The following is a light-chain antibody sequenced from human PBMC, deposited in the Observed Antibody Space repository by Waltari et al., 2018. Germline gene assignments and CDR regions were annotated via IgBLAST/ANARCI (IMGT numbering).Light chain of an antibody. CDR3: QQYYAVRRT. CDR2: WAS. Sequence: DIVMTQSPEFLAVPLGERAHINCKSSQSVLYSSNNKNYLAWYQQKPGQPPKLLIHWASNRESGVPDRFSGSGSGTDFTLTISSLQAEDVAVYYCQQYYAVRRTFGQGTKVEV. CDR1: QSVLYSSNNKNY. J-gene: IGKJ1*01. V-gene: IGKV4-1*01.